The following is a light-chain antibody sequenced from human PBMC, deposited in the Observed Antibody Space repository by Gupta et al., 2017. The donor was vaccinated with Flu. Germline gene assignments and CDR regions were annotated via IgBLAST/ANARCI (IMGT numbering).Light chain of an antibody. Sequence: VMTHSPPSLPVTPGEAASISCRASQSRRHVNGYNYLDWYLQKPGQPPQLLIYLASKRASGVPDRFSGSGGGTIFTLKISRGEAEDVGIYYWRQTLQTPRTFGQGTKVEIK. V-gene: IGKV2-28*01. CDR1: QSRRHVNGYNY. CDR2: LAS. J-gene: IGKJ1*01. CDR3: RQTLQTPRT.